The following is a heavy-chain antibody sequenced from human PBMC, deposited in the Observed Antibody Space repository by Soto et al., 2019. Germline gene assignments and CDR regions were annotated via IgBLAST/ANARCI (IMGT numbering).Heavy chain of an antibody. CDR1: GFTFSLYS. CDR2: ISRSSTGI. Sequence: EVQLVESGGGLVQPGGSLRLSCAASGFTFSLYSMSWVRQAPGKGLEWVSYISRSSTGIHSADSVKGRFTISRDDVTNSMQLQMNSLRDGDTAVYYCARAVTWGLDVRGQGTTVSISS. CDR3: ARAVTWGLDV. J-gene: IGHJ6*01. V-gene: IGHV3-48*02. D-gene: IGHD3-10*01.